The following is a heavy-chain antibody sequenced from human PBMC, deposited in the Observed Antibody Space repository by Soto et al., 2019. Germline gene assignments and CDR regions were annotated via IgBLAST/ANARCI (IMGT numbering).Heavy chain of an antibody. CDR1: GFTFSSYS. V-gene: IGHV3-48*02. CDR2: ISSSSSTI. CDR3: ARDTVDGFGEVHDY. D-gene: IGHD3-10*01. J-gene: IGHJ4*02. Sequence: EVQLVESGGGLVQPGGSLRLSCAASGFTFSSYSMNWVRQAPGKGLEWVSYISSSSSTIYYADSVKGRFTISRDNAKNSLYLQMNSLIDEDTAVYYCARDTVDGFGEVHDYWGQGTLVTVSS.